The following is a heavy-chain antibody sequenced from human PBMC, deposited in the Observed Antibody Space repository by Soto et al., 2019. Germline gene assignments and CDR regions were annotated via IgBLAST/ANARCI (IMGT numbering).Heavy chain of an antibody. D-gene: IGHD3-16*01. CDR3: ARVIMTTAAEPFDY. J-gene: IGHJ4*02. CDR2: IYHSGST. V-gene: IGHV4-30-2*01. Sequence: QLQLQESGSGLVKPSQTLSLTCAVSGGSISSGGYSWSWIRQPPGKGLEWIGYIYHSGSTYYNPSLKSRVTISVDRSKNQFSLKLSSVTAADTAVYYCARVIMTTAAEPFDYWGQGTLVTVSS. CDR1: GGSISSGGYS.